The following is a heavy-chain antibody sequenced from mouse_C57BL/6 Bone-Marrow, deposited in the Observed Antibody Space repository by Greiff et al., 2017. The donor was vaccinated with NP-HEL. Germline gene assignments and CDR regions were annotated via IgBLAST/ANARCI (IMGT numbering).Heavy chain of an antibody. CDR3: ARGDYYGSSRPWFAY. Sequence: QVQLQQPGAELVRPGTSVKLSCKASGYTFTSYWMHWVKQRPGQGLEWIGVIDPSDSYTNYNQKFKGKATLTVDTSSSTAYMPLISLTTEDSAVYYGARGDYYGSSRPWFAYWGQGTLVTVSA. J-gene: IGHJ3*01. CDR1: GYTFTSYW. CDR2: IDPSDSYT. D-gene: IGHD1-1*01. V-gene: IGHV1-59*01.